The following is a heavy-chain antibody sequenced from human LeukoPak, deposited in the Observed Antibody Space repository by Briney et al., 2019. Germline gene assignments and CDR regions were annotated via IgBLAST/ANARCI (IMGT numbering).Heavy chain of an antibody. J-gene: IGHJ4*02. CDR2: IWYDGSNQ. V-gene: IGHV3-33*03. CDR1: GFTFSSYG. D-gene: IGHD4-23*01. Sequence: GESLKISCAASGFTFSSYGMHWVRQAPGKGREWVAVIWYDGSNQFYADSVRGRFTISRDNSKNTLYLQMNSLRAEDTAVYYCATEPNGGGCFDYWGQGALVTVSS. CDR3: ATEPNGGGCFDY.